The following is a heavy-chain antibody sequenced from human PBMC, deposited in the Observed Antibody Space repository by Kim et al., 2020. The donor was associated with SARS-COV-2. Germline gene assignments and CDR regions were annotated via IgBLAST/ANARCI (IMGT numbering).Heavy chain of an antibody. CDR2: ISSSGSTI. CDR3: ARGGSSWQTDYYYYGMDV. CDR1: GFTFSDYY. J-gene: IGHJ6*02. D-gene: IGHD6-13*01. V-gene: IGHV3-11*01. Sequence: GGSLRLSCAASGFTFSDYYMSWIRQAPGKGLEWVSYISSSGSTIYYADSVKGRFTISRDNAKNSLYLQMNSLRAEDTAVYYCARGGSSWQTDYYYYGMDVWGQGTTVTVSS.